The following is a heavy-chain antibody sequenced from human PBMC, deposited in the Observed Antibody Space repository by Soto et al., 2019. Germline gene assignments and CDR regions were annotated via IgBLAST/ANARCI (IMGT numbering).Heavy chain of an antibody. D-gene: IGHD4-17*01. V-gene: IGHV1-69*01. CDR2: IIPIFGTA. J-gene: IGHJ6*02. CDR1: GGTFSSYA. Sequence: QVQLVQSGAEVKKPGSSVKVSCKASGGTFSSYAISWVRQAPGQGLEWMGGIIPIFGTANYAQKFQGRVTITADESTSTAYMELSSLRSEDTAVYYCARGPSTVVTTKGVYYYYGMDVWGQGTTVTVSS. CDR3: ARGPSTVVTTKGVYYYYGMDV.